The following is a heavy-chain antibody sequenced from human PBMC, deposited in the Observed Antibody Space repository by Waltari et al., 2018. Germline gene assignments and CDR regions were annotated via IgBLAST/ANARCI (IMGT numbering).Heavy chain of an antibody. CDR3: VRVGPSRSSSWSRYFDY. D-gene: IGHD6-13*01. Sequence: QVQLVQSGAEVKKPGASVKVSCKASGYTFTGYYMHWVRQAPGQGLEWMGRINPNSGGTNYAQKFQGRVTMTRDTSISTAYMELSRLRSDDTAVYYCVRVGPSRSSSWSRYFDYWGQGTLVTVSS. V-gene: IGHV1-2*06. J-gene: IGHJ4*02. CDR1: GYTFTGYY. CDR2: INPNSGGT.